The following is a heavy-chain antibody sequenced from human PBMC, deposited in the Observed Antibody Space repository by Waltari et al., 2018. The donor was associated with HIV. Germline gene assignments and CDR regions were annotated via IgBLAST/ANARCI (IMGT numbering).Heavy chain of an antibody. CDR1: GFHFRHCS. D-gene: IGHD2-2*01. CDR3: VRDDPGYAPIDH. J-gene: IGHJ4*02. CDR2: LKRGSVEG. V-gene: IGHV3-21*04. Sequence: EVELREAGGGLVGPGSSLALSCNPVGFHFRHCSFNWVRLRPQEGLEWVASLKRGSVEGSYVDAVKGRFTISRDDAMNTLFLHMDRLTVVDTARYFCVRDDPGYAPIDHWGPGTLVTVSP.